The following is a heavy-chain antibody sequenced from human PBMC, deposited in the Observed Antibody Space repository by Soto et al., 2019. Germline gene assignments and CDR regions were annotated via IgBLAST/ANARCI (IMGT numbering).Heavy chain of an antibody. J-gene: IGHJ4*02. CDR1: GGSVSSGSYY. V-gene: IGHV4-61*01. Sequence: SETLSLTCTVSGGSVSSGSYYWSWIREPPGKGLEWIGYIYYSVSTKYNPSLKSRVTISVDTSKNQFSLKLSYVTAADTALYFCARHLEYSTSWYFWGQGALVTVSS. D-gene: IGHD6-13*01. CDR2: IYYSVST. CDR3: ARHLEYSTSWYF.